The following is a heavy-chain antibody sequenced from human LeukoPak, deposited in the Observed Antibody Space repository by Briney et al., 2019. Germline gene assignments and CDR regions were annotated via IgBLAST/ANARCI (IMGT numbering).Heavy chain of an antibody. V-gene: IGHV3-48*03. D-gene: IGHD1-26*01. CDR1: GFTFSSYE. J-gene: IGHJ4*02. Sequence: SGGSLRLSCAASGFTFSSYEMNWVRQAPGKGLEWVSYISSSGSTIYYADSVKGRFTISRDNAKNSLYLQMNSLRAEDTAVYYCARDSHSGSYYRLDYWGQGTLVTVSS. CDR2: ISSSGSTI. CDR3: ARDSHSGSYYRLDY.